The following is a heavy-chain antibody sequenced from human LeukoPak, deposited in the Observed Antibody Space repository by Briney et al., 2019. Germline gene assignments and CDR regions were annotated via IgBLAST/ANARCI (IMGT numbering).Heavy chain of an antibody. J-gene: IGHJ4*02. CDR2: ISGSGGSGG. CDR3: ATSKQQVIPRYFDF. CDR1: GFTFSTYA. V-gene: IGHV3-23*01. D-gene: IGHD6-13*01. Sequence: GGSLRLSCAASGFTFSTYAMNWVRQAPGKGLEWVSFISGSGGSGGNYADSVKGRFTISRDNSKNTLYLQMNSLRVEDTAVYYCATSKQQVIPRYFDFWGQGTLVAVSS.